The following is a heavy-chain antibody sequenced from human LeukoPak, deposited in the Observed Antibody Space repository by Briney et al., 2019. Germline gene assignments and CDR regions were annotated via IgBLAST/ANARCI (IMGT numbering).Heavy chain of an antibody. CDR1: GFTFSSYW. CDR3: ARPSRPSGFLEWSIHPPDY. D-gene: IGHD3-3*01. Sequence: QAGGSLRLSCAASGFTFSSYWMSWVRQAPGKGLEWVANIKQDGSEKYYVDSVKGRFTISRDNAKNSLYLQMNSLRAEDTAVYYCARPSRPSGFLEWSIHPPDYWGQGTLVTVSS. V-gene: IGHV3-7*01. CDR2: IKQDGSEK. J-gene: IGHJ4*02.